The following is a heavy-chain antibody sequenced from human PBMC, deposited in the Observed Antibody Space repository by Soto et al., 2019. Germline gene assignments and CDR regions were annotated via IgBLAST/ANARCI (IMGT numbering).Heavy chain of an antibody. J-gene: IGHJ5*02. V-gene: IGHV1-3*01. Sequence: ASVKVSCKASGYTFTSYAMHWVRQAPGQRLEWMGWINAGNGNTKYSQKFQGRVTITRDTSASTAYMELSSLRSEDTAVYYCARLRPYYYGSGSHASKATWFAPWGQGTLVTVSS. CDR3: ARLRPYYYGSGSHASKATWFAP. CDR2: INAGNGNT. CDR1: GYTFTSYA. D-gene: IGHD3-10*01.